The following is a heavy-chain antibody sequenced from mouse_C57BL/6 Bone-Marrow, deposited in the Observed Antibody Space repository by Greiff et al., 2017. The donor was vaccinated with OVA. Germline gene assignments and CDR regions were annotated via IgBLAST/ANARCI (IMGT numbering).Heavy chain of an antibody. CDR2: ISNGGGST. CDR1: GFTFSDYY. CDR3: AKLYEYHSMDY. Sequence: VQLKQSGGGLVQPGGSLKLSCAASGFTFSDYYMYWVRQTPEKRLEWVAYISNGGGSTYYPDTVKGRFTISRDNAKNTLYLQMSRLKSEDTAMYYCAKLYEYHSMDYWGQGTSVTVSS. D-gene: IGHD2-4*01. J-gene: IGHJ4*01. V-gene: IGHV5-12*01.